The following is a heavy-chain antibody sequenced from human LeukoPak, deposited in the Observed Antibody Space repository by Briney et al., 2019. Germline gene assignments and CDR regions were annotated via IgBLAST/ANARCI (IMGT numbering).Heavy chain of an antibody. CDR2: ISGNGGSA. CDR1: GFPFSSYA. D-gene: IGHD2-21*01. CDR3: AKELIAPYFDY. Sequence: GSLRLSFAASGFPFSSYAMSWVRPAPGKGLEWVSTISGNGGSAYYADSVKGRFTISRDNSKNMLYLQMNSLRAEDTAVYNCAKELIAPYFDYWGQGTLVTVSS. J-gene: IGHJ4*02. V-gene: IGHV3-23*01.